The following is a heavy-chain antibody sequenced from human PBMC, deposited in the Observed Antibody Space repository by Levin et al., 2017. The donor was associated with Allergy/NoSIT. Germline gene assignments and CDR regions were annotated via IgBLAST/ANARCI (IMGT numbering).Heavy chain of an antibody. CDR2: ISSSGSSI. Sequence: PGGSLRLSCAASGFIFSSQSMNWVRQAPGKGLEWVADISSSGSSIHYAESVRGRFTISRDNAKNSVFLQMNSLRSDDTAVYYCSREMYSSGWKLLDYWGQGTLVTVSS. J-gene: IGHJ4*02. CDR1: GFIFSSQS. V-gene: IGHV3-48*01. D-gene: IGHD6-19*01. CDR3: SREMYSSGWKLLDY.